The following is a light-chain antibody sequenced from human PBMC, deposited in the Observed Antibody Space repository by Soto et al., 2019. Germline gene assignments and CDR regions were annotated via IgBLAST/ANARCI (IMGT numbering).Light chain of an antibody. Sequence: QFALTQPRSVSGSPGQSVTISCTGTSSDVGGYNYVSWYQQHPGKAPKLVIYDVSKRPSGVPDRFSGSKSGNTASLTISGLQAEDEADYYCCSYAGTSLWVFGGGTKVTVL. V-gene: IGLV2-11*01. J-gene: IGLJ3*02. CDR3: CSYAGTSLWV. CDR2: DVS. CDR1: SSDVGGYNY.